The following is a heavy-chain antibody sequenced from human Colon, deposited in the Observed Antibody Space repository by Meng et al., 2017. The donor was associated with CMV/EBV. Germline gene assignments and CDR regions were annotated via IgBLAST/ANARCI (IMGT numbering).Heavy chain of an antibody. J-gene: IGHJ4*02. CDR1: GYTFTSYD. V-gene: IGHV1-8*01. CDR2: MNPNSGNT. Sequence: ASVKVSCKASGYTFTSYDITWVRQATGQGLEWMGWMNPNSGNTGYAQKFQGRVNMTRNTSISTAYMELSSLRSEDTAVYYCARGRARGYCSSTSCSLPDYWGQGTLVTVSS. D-gene: IGHD2-2*01. CDR3: ARGRARGYCSSTSCSLPDY.